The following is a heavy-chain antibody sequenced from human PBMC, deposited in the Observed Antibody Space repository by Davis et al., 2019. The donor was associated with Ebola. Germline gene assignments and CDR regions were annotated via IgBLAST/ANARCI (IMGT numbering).Heavy chain of an antibody. D-gene: IGHD5-18*01. V-gene: IGHV4-61*09. J-gene: IGHJ4*02. CDR1: GGSISSGGYY. CDR3: AREGGYSYGLVDY. CDR2: IYTSGST. Sequence: PSETLSLTCAVSGGSISSGGYYWSWIRQPAGKGLEWIGHIYTSGSTNYNPSLKSRVTISVDTSKNQFSLKLSSVTAADTAVYYCAREGGYSYGLVDYWGQGTLVTVSS.